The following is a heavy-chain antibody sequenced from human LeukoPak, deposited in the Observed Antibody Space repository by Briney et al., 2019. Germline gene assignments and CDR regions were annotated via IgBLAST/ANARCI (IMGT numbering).Heavy chain of an antibody. CDR3: ARYGDYYSLEIYYYYYGMDV. D-gene: IGHD4-17*01. J-gene: IGHJ6*02. V-gene: IGHV3-23*01. CDR2: ISGSGGST. CDR1: GFTFSSYA. Sequence: PGASLRLSCAAFGFTFSSYAMSWVRQAPGKGLEWVSAISGSGGSTYYADSVKGRFTISRDNSKNTLYLQMNSLRAEDTAVYYCARYGDYYSLEIYYYYYGMDVWGQGTTVTVSS.